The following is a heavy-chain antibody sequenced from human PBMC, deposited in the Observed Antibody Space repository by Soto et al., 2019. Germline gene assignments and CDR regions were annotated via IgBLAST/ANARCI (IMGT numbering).Heavy chain of an antibody. CDR3: ARNSELWWSPGNWFDP. J-gene: IGHJ5*02. Sequence: QVQLVQSGAEVKKPGASVKVSCKASGYTFTSYGISWVRQAPGQGLEWMGWISAYNGNTNYAQKLQGRVTMTTDTSTRTAYMQLRSLRSDDTAVYYCARNSELWWSPGNWFDPWGQGTLVTVSS. CDR2: ISAYNGNT. V-gene: IGHV1-18*01. D-gene: IGHD2-21*01. CDR1: GYTFTSYG.